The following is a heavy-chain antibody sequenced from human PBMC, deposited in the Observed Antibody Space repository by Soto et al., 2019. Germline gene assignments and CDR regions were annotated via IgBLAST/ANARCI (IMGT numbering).Heavy chain of an antibody. CDR1: GGSISSYY. CDR3: ARLVPTVTRYYYYYYYMDV. D-gene: IGHD4-4*01. J-gene: IGHJ6*03. V-gene: IGHV4-59*01. Sequence: SETLSLTCTVSGGSISSYYWSWIRQPPGKGLEWIGYIYYSGSTNYNPSLKSRVTISVDTSKNQFSLKLSSVTAADTAVYYCARLVPTVTRYYYYYYYMDVWGKGTTVTVSS. CDR2: IYYSGST.